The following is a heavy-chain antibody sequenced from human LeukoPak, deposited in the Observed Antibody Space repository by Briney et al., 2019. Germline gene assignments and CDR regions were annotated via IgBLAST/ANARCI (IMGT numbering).Heavy chain of an antibody. CDR2: INPSGCSK. CDR1: GYTFTSYY. V-gene: IGHV1-46*01. D-gene: IGHD5-24*01. J-gene: IGHJ4*02. CDR3: ARLGGLEMATSY. Sequence: ASVKVSCKASGYTFTSYYMHWVRQAPGQGLELMGIINPSGCSKSYAQKFQGRVTMTRDTSTSTVYMELSSLSSEDTAVYYCARLGGLEMATSYWGQGTLVTVSS.